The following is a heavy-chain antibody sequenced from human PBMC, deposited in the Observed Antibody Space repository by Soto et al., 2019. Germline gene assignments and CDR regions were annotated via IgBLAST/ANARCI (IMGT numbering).Heavy chain of an antibody. CDR2: IYYNEFT. CDR3: AREDWVFFSWFDP. V-gene: IGHV4-61*08. CDR1: GGSFNSNALY. Sequence: QVQLQESGPGLVKHSETLSLTCTVSGGSFNSNALYWGWLRQPPGKALEWIGSIYYNEFTKYYNPSLKSRGTISVDTSKSPFSVRLSSVTSADTSVYFCAREDWVFFSWFDPWRQGTLVAVSS. J-gene: IGHJ5*02. D-gene: IGHD3-9*01.